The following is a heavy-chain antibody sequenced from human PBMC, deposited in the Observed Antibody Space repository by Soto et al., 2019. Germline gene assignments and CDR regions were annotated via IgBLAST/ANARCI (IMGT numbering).Heavy chain of an antibody. Sequence: GRALRLSCAAPGFTFSNAWMSWVRQAPGKGLEWVGRIKSKTDGGTTDYAAPVKGRFTTSRDDSKNTLYLQMNSLKTEDTAVYYCTTASVEPWLVFDYWGQGTLVTGSS. CDR3: TTASVEPWLVFDY. CDR2: IKSKTDGGTT. J-gene: IGHJ4*02. D-gene: IGHD6-19*01. CDR1: GFTFSNAW. V-gene: IGHV3-15*01.